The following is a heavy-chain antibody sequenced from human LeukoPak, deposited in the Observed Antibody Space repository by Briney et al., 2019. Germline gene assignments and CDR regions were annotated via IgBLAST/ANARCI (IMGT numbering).Heavy chain of an antibody. J-gene: IGHJ4*02. D-gene: IGHD6-19*01. CDR1: GFTVSSHY. V-gene: IGHV3-21*01. CDR2: ISSSNTYI. CDR3: ARGAEYSGAWCQDY. Sequence: GGSLRLSCAASGFTVSSHYMSWVRQAPGKGLEWVSSISSSNTYIYYADSVKGRFTISRDNAKNSLSLQMNSLRAEDTAVYYCARGAEYSGAWCQDYWGQGTLVTVSS.